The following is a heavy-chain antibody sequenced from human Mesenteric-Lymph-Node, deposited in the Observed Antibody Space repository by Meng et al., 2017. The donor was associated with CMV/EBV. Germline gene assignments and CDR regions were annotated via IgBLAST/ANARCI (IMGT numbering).Heavy chain of an antibody. V-gene: IGHV3-74*01. CDR1: GFMFNEYW. CDR2: IKSDGTIT. J-gene: IGHJ6*02. Sequence: GGSLRLSCVGSGFMFNEYWMHWVRQAPGKRPVWVSSIKSDGTITAYADSVKGRFTVSRDNAKNTLYLQMNSLRAEDSAVYYCGRISHTGMTLYGKDVWGQGTTVTVSS. CDR3: GRISHTGMTLYGKDV.